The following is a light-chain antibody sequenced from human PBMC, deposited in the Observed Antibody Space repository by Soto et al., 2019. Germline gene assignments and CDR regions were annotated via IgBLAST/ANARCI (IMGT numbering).Light chain of an antibody. CDR1: QSVSSY. CDR3: QQYGSSRLT. Sequence: IRLTQSPATLSLSQGEKATLSCRASQSVSSYLAWYQQKPGQAPRLLIYGASSRATGIPDRFSGSGSGTDFTLTISRLEPEDFAVYYCQQYGSSRLTFGGRSKVDI. J-gene: IGKJ4*01. V-gene: IGKV3-20*01. CDR2: GAS.